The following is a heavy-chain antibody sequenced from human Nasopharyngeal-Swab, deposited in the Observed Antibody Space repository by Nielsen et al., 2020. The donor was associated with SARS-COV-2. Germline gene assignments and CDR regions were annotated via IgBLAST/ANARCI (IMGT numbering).Heavy chain of an antibody. CDR2: ISSSSSYT. V-gene: IGHV3-21*05. Sequence: VRQAPGKGLEWVSYISSSSSYTNYADSVKGRFTISRDNAKNSLYLQMNSLRAEDTAVYYCARDPYSSNAFDIWGQGTMVTVSS. J-gene: IGHJ3*02. CDR3: ARDPYSSNAFDI. D-gene: IGHD6-13*01.